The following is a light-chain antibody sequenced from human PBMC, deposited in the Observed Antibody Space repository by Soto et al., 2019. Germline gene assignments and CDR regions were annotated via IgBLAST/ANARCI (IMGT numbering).Light chain of an antibody. CDR3: QQYESSFT. Sequence: PGERATLSCTASQHVTTTYIAWYQQKFGQAPRLLIYGASTRATGTPDRFTGGGFGTDFTLTISRVEPEDFAVYYCQQYESSFTFGGGTKVDIK. J-gene: IGKJ4*01. V-gene: IGKV3-20*01. CDR2: GAS. CDR1: QHVTTTY.